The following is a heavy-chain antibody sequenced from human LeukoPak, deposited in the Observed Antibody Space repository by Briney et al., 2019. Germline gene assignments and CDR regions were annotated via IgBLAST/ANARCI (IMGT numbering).Heavy chain of an antibody. D-gene: IGHD3-10*01. CDR3: ARAHYYGSGSYPGYYHYYYMDV. CDR1: GYTFTGYY. V-gene: IGHV1-2*02. CDR2: INPNSGGT. Sequence: ASVKVSCKASGYTFTGYYMHWVRQAPGQGLEWMGWINPNSGGTNYAQKFQGRVTMTRDTSISTAYMELSRLRSDDTAVYYCARAHYYGSGSYPGYYHYYYMDVWGKGTTVTVSS. J-gene: IGHJ6*03.